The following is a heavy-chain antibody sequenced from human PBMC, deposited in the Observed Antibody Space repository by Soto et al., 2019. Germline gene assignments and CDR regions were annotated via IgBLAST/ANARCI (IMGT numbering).Heavy chain of an antibody. J-gene: IGHJ2*01. Sequence: GGSLGLSCAASRFTFSTYSMNWVRQAPGKGLEWVSSISSSSSYIYYADSVKGRFTISRDNAENSLYLQMNSLRAEDTAVYYCARVDYSNSYWYFDLWGRGTLVTVSS. D-gene: IGHD4-4*01. CDR1: RFTFSTYS. CDR2: ISSSSSYI. V-gene: IGHV3-21*01. CDR3: ARVDYSNSYWYFDL.